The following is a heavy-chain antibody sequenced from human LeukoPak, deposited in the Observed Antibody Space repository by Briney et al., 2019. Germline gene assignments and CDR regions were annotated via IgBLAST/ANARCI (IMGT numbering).Heavy chain of an antibody. D-gene: IGHD3-22*01. J-gene: IGHJ4*02. Sequence: PSETLSLTCTVSGGSVSSGSYYWSWIRQPPGKGLEWIGYIHYSGSTNYNPSLKSRVTMLVDTSKNQFSLKLTSVTAADTAVYSCASSDYYDSSGYSFDYWGQGTLVIVSS. CDR3: ASSDYYDSSGYSFDY. V-gene: IGHV4-61*01. CDR1: GGSVSSGSYY. CDR2: IHYSGST.